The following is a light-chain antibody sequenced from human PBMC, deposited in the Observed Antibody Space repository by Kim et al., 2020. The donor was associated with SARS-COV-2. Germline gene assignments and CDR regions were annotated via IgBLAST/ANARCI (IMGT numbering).Light chain of an antibody. CDR2: YDS. J-gene: IGLJ3*02. V-gene: IGLV3-21*04. CDR1: NIGSKY. Sequence: SYELTQPPSVSVAPGKTATITCGGNNIGSKYVHWYQQRPGQAPVLVICYDSDRPSGIPERFSGSNSGTTATLTVSRVEAGDEADYYCQVWDDSTDHWVF. CDR3: QVWDDSTDHWV.